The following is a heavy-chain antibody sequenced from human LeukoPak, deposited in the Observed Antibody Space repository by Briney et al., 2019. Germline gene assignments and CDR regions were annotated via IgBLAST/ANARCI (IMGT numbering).Heavy chain of an antibody. D-gene: IGHD6-6*01. J-gene: IGHJ4*02. CDR2: MNPNSGNT. CDR1: GYTFTSYD. CDR3: ARVTDLAARDLDY. V-gene: IGHV1-8*03. Sequence: ASVKVSCKASGYTFTSYDINWVRQATGQGLEWMGWMNPNSGNTGYAQKFQGRVTITRNTSISTAYMEPSSLRSEDTAVYYCARVTDLAARDLDYWGQGTLVTVSS.